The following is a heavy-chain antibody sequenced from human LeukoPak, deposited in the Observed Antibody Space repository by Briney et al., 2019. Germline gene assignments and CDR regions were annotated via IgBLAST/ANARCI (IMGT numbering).Heavy chain of an antibody. Sequence: SETLSLTCTVSGGSISNDYWSWIRQPPGKGLEWIGYIYYSGSTNYNPSLKSRVTISVDTSKNQFSLKLSSVTAADTAVYYRARELIAVGGIDYWGQGTLVTVSS. D-gene: IGHD6-13*01. V-gene: IGHV4-59*01. CDR2: IYYSGST. J-gene: IGHJ4*02. CDR3: ARELIAVGGIDY. CDR1: GGSISNDY.